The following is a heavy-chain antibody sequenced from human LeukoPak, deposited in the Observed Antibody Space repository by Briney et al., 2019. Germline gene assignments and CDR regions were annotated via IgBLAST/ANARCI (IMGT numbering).Heavy chain of an antibody. Sequence: GGSLRLSCATSGFTFSRYWMHWVRQAPGKGLEWVSVIYSGGSTYYADSVKGRFTISRDNSKNTLYLQMNSLRAEDTAVYYCARDRGYCSGGSCYIRAGYYYYGMDVWGQGTTVTVSS. CDR1: GFTFSRYW. D-gene: IGHD2-15*01. CDR2: IYSGGST. J-gene: IGHJ6*02. V-gene: IGHV3-66*01. CDR3: ARDRGYCSGGSCYIRAGYYYYGMDV.